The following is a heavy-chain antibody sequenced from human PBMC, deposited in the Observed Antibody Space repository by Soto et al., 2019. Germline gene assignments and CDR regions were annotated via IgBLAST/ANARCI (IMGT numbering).Heavy chain of an antibody. CDR3: ARDQVGATGDY. Sequence: QIQLVQSGAEVKKPGASVKVSCKASGYTFTSYGISWVRQAPGQGLEWMGWISAYNGNRNYAQKAQGRVTMTTDTSTNTAYMEVRSLRSDDTAVYYCARDQVGATGDYWGQGTLVTVSS. D-gene: IGHD1-26*01. CDR2: ISAYNGNR. J-gene: IGHJ4*02. V-gene: IGHV1-18*01. CDR1: GYTFTSYG.